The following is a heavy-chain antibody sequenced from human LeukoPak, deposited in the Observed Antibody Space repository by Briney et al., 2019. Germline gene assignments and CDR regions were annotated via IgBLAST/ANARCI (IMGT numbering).Heavy chain of an antibody. Sequence: GASVKVSCKASGYTFTNYYIYWVRQAPGLGLECLGRINPSGGSTIYTQKFQGRVFLTRDTSTSMVSMELSSLRSEDTAVYYCASANTWAVSATCHYWGQGTLVTVSS. J-gene: IGHJ4*02. CDR1: GYTFTNYY. V-gene: IGHV1-46*01. CDR3: ASANTWAVSATCHY. CDR2: INPSGGST. D-gene: IGHD6-19*01.